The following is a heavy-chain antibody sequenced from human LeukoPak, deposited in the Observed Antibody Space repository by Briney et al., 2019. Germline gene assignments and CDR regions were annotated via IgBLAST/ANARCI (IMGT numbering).Heavy chain of an antibody. CDR3: AGDLGFWSGYYTPLDAFDI. D-gene: IGHD3-3*01. Sequence: GGSLRLSCAASGFTFSSYSMNWVRQAPGKGLEWVSYISSSSSTIYYADSVKGRFTISRDNAKNSLYLQMNSLRAEDTAVYYCAGDLGFWSGYYTPLDAFDIWGQGTMVTVSS. CDR2: ISSSSSTI. CDR1: GFTFSSYS. J-gene: IGHJ3*02. V-gene: IGHV3-48*01.